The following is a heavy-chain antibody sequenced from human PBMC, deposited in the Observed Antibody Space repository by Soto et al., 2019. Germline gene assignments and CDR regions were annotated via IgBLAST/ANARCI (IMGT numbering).Heavy chain of an antibody. J-gene: IGHJ6*02. CDR2: INHSGST. D-gene: IGHD2-8*01. CDR3: ARGRKYCTNGVCYSGSMDV. CDR1: GGSFSGYY. V-gene: IGHV4-34*01. Sequence: LSLTCAVYGGSFSGYYWSWIRQPPGKGLGWIGEINHSGSTNYNPSLKSRVTISVDTSKNQFSLKLSSVTAADTAVYYCARGRKYCTNGVCYSGSMDVWRQGTTVTVSS.